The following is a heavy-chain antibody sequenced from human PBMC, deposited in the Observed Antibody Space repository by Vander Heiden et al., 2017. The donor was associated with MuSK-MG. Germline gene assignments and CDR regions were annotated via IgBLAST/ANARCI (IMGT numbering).Heavy chain of an antibody. CDR2: ISGSGGST. CDR3: AKDTLYYDYVWGSFDY. J-gene: IGHJ4*02. CDR1: GFTFSSYA. Sequence: EVQLLESGGGLVQPGGSLRLSCAASGFTFSSYAMSWVRQAPGKGLEWVSAISGSGGSTYYADSVKGRFTISRDKSKNTLYLQMNSLRAEDTAVYYCAKDTLYYDYVWGSFDYWGEGTLVTVSS. D-gene: IGHD3-16*01. V-gene: IGHV3-23*01.